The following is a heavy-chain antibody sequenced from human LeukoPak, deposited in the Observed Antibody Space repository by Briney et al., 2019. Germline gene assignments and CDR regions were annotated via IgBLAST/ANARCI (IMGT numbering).Heavy chain of an antibody. Sequence: GGSLRLSCAAPGFTFSSYWMSWVRQAPGKGLEWGANIKQDGSEKYYVDSVKGRFTISRDNAKNSLYLQMNSLRAEDTVIYYCAGSPPHPYDFWSGYDAFDIWGQGTMVTVSS. CDR3: AGSPPHPYDFWSGYDAFDI. D-gene: IGHD3-3*01. CDR1: GFTFSSYW. V-gene: IGHV3-7*01. CDR2: IKQDGSEK. J-gene: IGHJ3*02.